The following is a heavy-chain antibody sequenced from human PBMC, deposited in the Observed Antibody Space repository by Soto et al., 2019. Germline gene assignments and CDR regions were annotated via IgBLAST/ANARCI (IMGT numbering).Heavy chain of an antibody. CDR2: ISPNNGAT. CDR3: ARGGEFCSTGSCNSSLGDAFDV. V-gene: IGHV1-2*02. J-gene: IGHJ3*01. D-gene: IGHD2-15*01. Sequence: QVQLVQSGAEVKKPGASMKVSCKASGYTFSDYYMHWVRQAPGQGLECMGWISPNNGATNYAQKFQDRVTVTRDASITTAYMGLSRLRSDDTAVYYCARGGEFCSTGSCNSSLGDAFDVWGQGTTVTVSS. CDR1: GYTFSDYY.